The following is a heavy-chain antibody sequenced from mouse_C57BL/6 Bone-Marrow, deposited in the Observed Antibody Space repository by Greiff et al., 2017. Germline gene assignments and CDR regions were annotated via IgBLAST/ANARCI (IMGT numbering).Heavy chain of an antibody. CDR1: GYSITSGYY. D-gene: IGHD2-5*01. Sequence: DVQLQESGPGLVKPSQSLSLTCSVTGYSITSGYYWNWIRQFPGNKLEWMGYISYDGSNNYNPSLKNRISITRDTSKNQFFLKLNSVTTEDTATYYCARDLGLYSNYEGAMDYWGQGTSVTVSS. J-gene: IGHJ4*01. CDR3: ARDLGLYSNYEGAMDY. CDR2: ISYDGSN. V-gene: IGHV3-6*01.